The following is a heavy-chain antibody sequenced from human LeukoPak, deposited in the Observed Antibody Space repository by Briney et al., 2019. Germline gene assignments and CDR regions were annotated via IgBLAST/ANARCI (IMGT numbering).Heavy chain of an antibody. CDR3: ARALRWYFDY. J-gene: IGHJ4*02. CDR1: GGSISSGSYY. D-gene: IGHD4-23*01. CDR2: IYYSGST. Sequence: SQTLSLTCTVSGGSISSGSYYWSWIRQPPGKGLEWIGYIYYSGSTNYNPSLKSRVTISVDTSKNQFSLKLSSVTAADTAVYYCARALRWYFDYWGQGTLVTVSS. V-gene: IGHV4-61*01.